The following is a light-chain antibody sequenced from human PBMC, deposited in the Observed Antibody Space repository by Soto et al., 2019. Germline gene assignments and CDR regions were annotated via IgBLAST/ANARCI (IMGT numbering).Light chain of an antibody. CDR3: LQVANFPRT. V-gene: IGKV1-12*01. CDR1: QDINSR. Sequence: DIQMTQSPSSVSASVGDTVTITCRASQDINSRLAWFQQQPGRPPKYVVQAATMLQSGFPSRFAGSGSGRDFTPTLHTLQPEVSATYYCLQVANFPRTFGQGTKVDIK. CDR2: AAT. J-gene: IGKJ1*01.